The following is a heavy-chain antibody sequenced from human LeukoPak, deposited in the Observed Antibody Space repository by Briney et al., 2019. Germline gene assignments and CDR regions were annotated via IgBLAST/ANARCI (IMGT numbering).Heavy chain of an antibody. CDR2: IKSKTDGGTT. J-gene: IGHJ4*02. Sequence: GSLGLSCAASGFTFSNAWMSWVRQAPGKGLEWVGRIKSKTDGGTTDYAAPVKGRFTISRNDSKNTLYVQMNSLKTEDTAVYYCTTGPYDYGSGTYYHWGQGTLVTVSS. CDR3: TTGPYDYGSGTYYH. V-gene: IGHV3-15*01. D-gene: IGHD3-10*01. CDR1: GFTFSNAW.